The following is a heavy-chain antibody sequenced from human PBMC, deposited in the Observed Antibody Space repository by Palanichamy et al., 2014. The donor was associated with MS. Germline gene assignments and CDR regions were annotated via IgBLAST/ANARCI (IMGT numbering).Heavy chain of an antibody. D-gene: IGHD6-19*01. J-gene: IGHJ3*02. CDR2: ISDDGNSK. V-gene: IGHV3-30*03. Sequence: GRAVVQPGRSLRLSCAASGFTFSSAVMHWVRQAPGKGLEWAAGISDDGNSKYYIDSVKGRFTISRDNSESTLYLQMSSLRAEDTAVYYCARGVYSSGRCDVFDIWGQGTMVIVSS. CDR1: GFTFSSAV. CDR3: ARGVYSSGRCDVFDI.